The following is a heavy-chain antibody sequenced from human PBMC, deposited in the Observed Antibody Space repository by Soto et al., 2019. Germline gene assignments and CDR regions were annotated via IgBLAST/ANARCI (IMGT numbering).Heavy chain of an antibody. J-gene: IGHJ4*02. V-gene: IGHV4-34*01. Sequence: QVQLQQWGAGLLKPSETLSLTCTVYGGSFSGYYWSWIRPPPGKGLGWIGEINHSGSPNYNPSLKSRLTISVDTSKNQFSLKLSSVTAADTAVYYCARGWGRIFDYWGQGTLVTVSS. CDR2: INHSGSP. CDR1: GGSFSGYY. D-gene: IGHD7-27*01. CDR3: ARGWGRIFDY.